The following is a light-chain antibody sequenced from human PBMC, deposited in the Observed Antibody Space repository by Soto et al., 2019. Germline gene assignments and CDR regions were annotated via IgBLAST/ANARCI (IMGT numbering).Light chain of an antibody. CDR2: AAS. V-gene: IGKV1-12*01. CDR3: QQGNSFPVT. J-gene: IGKJ5*01. CDR1: QGIGNG. Sequence: DSQMSQSPSSVSASVRDRVTITCRASQGIGNGLAWYQQKPGKAPKLLICAASSLQSGVPSRFSGSGSGTDFTLTISSLPPEDFATYPCQQGNSFPVTFGQGTRLEIK.